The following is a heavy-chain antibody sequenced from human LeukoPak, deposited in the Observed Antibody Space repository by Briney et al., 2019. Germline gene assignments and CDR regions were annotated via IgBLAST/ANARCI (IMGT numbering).Heavy chain of an antibody. V-gene: IGHV3-11*01. CDR2: ISSSGSTI. Sequence: PGGSLRLSCAASGFTFSDYYMSWIRQAPGKGLEWVSYISSSGSTIYYADSVKGRFTISRDNAKNSLYLQMNSLRAEDTAVFYCARDLKLWGYSYGYLYWGQGTLVTVSS. D-gene: IGHD5-18*01. CDR3: ARDLKLWGYSYGYLY. J-gene: IGHJ4*02. CDR1: GFTFSDYY.